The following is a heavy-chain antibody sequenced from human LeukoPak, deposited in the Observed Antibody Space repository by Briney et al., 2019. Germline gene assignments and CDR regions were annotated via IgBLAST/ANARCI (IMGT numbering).Heavy chain of an antibody. CDR1: GYSFTSYW. D-gene: IGHD3-22*01. V-gene: IGHV5-51*01. J-gene: IGHJ6*03. Sequence: GESLKISCKGSGYSFTSYWVAWVRQMPGKGLEWMGTIYPGDSDARYSPSFQGQVTISADKSIRTAYLQWSGLKASDTAMYYCARQVGNYDSSGYGPSGYYYYYYMDVWGKGTTVTVSS. CDR2: IYPGDSDA. CDR3: ARQVGNYDSSGYGPSGYYYYYYMDV.